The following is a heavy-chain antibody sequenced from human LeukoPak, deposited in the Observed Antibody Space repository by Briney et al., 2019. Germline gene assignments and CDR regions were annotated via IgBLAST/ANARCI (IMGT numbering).Heavy chain of an antibody. J-gene: IGHJ4*02. CDR1: GFSVSSNY. Sequence: GGSLRLSCAASGFSVSSNYMSWVRQAPGKGLEWVSVIYSGGSTYYADSVKGRFTISRDNSKNTLYLQMNSLRAEDTAVYYCARVRSGYYMDYWGQGTLVTVSS. D-gene: IGHD3-22*01. V-gene: IGHV3-53*01. CDR3: ARVRSGYYMDY. CDR2: IYSGGST.